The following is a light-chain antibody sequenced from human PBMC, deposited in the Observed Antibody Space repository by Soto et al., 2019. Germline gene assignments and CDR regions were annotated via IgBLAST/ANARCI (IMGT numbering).Light chain of an antibody. CDR3: QVWASTAEFFV. V-gene: IGLV3-21*02. CDR2: DAT. J-gene: IGLJ1*01. Sequence: SYELTQPPSVSVAPGQTAKITCGGDKIGSKIVHWYKQRPGQAPVAVVFDATDRPSGIPDRISESRSGATATLNIRRVDAGDEAEYYCQVWASTAEFFVFGSGTKVTV. CDR1: KIGSKI.